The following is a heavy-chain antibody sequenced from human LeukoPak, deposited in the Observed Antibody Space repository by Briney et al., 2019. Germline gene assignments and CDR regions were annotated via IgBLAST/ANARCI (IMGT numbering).Heavy chain of an antibody. CDR3: ARHTIGWFGELSFDY. CDR1: GGSISSYY. CDR2: IYYSGST. V-gene: IGHV4-59*08. Sequence: SETLSLTCTVSGGSISSYYWSWIRQPPGKGLEWIGYIYYSGSTNYNPSLKSRVTISVDTSKNQFSLKLSSVTAADTAVYYCARHTIGWFGELSFDYWGQGTRVTVSS. J-gene: IGHJ4*02. D-gene: IGHD3-10*01.